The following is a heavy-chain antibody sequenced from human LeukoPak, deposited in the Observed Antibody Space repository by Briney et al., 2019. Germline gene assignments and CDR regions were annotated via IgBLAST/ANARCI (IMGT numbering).Heavy chain of an antibody. V-gene: IGHV3-15*01. CDR3: TTLGSGYSSF. Sequence: GGSLRLSCSASGFTFSNYVMHWVRQAPGKGLEWVGQIKSKTDGGTTDYAAPVKGRFTISRDDSKNTLYLQMNSLKTEDTAVYYCTTLGSGYSSFWGQGTLVTVSS. D-gene: IGHD5-12*01. CDR1: GFTFSNYV. CDR2: IKSKTDGGTT. J-gene: IGHJ4*02.